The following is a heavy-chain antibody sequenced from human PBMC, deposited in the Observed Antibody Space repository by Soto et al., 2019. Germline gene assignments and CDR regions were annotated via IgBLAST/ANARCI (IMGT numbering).Heavy chain of an antibody. D-gene: IGHD4-4*01. CDR3: AREPRWATVTNYYYYYYMDV. V-gene: IGHV3-7*01. Sequence: GGSLRLSCAASGFTFSSYWMSWVRQAPGKGLEWVANIKQDGSEKYYVDSVKGRFTISRDNAKNSLYLQMNSLRAEDTAVYYCAREPRWATVTNYYYYYYMDVWGKGTTVTVSS. J-gene: IGHJ6*03. CDR1: GFTFSSYW. CDR2: IKQDGSEK.